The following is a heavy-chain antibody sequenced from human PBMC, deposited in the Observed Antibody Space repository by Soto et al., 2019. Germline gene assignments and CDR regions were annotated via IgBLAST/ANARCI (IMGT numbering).Heavy chain of an antibody. V-gene: IGHV3-30-3*01. CDR1: GFTFSSYA. CDR3: ARAGWDGGSCYSLVGLRYGMDV. D-gene: IGHD2-15*01. CDR2: ISYDGNNK. J-gene: IGHJ6*02. Sequence: QVQLVESGGSVVQPGRSLRLSCAASGFTFSSYAMHWVRQAPGQGLEWVAVISYDGNNKYYAHSVKGRFTISRDNSKNRLYLQMNSLRAEDTAVYYCARAGWDGGSCYSLVGLRYGMDVWGQGTTVTVSS.